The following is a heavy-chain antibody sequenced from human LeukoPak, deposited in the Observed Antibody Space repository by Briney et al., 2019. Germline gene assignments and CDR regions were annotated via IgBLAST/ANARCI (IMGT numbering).Heavy chain of an antibody. CDR3: ARDNSVGETAWWFDP. CDR1: GYTFTSYY. J-gene: IGHJ5*02. V-gene: IGHV1-46*01. D-gene: IGHD1-26*01. CDR2: INPSGSSA. Sequence: ASVKVSCKASGYTFTSYYMHWVRQAPGQGLEWMGFINPSGSSAAYAQKFQGRLTMTRDMFTSTDCMELTSLTSDDTAVYYCARDNSVGETAWWFDPWGQGTLVTVSS.